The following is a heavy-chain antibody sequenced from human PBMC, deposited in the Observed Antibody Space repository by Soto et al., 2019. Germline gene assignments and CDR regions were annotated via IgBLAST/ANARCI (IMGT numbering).Heavy chain of an antibody. V-gene: IGHV2-5*02. CDR3: VSSRRRASCSGGNCYYWDY. D-gene: IGHD2-15*01. J-gene: IGHJ4*02. CDR1: GFSLSTRGVG. CDR2: IFWDGDT. Sequence: SGPTLVNPTQTLTLTCTFSGFSLSTRGVGVGWIRQPPGKDLEWLALIFWDGDTRYSPSLKTRLTITKDTSKNQVVLTMTYMDPVDTATYSGVSSRRRASCSGGNCYYWDYWGQGTRVTVSS.